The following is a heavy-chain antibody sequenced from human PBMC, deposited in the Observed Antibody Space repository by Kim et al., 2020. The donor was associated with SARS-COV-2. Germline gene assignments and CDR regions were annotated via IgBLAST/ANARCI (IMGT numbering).Heavy chain of an antibody. CDR1: GFTFSSYA. Sequence: GGSLRLSCAASGFTFSSYAMHWVRQAPGKGLEWVAVISYDGSNKYYADSVKGRFTISRDNSKNTLYLQMNSLRAEDTAVYYCARDGRIAVAGNWYFALWGRGTLVTVSS. CDR2: ISYDGSNK. J-gene: IGHJ2*01. D-gene: IGHD6-19*01. V-gene: IGHV3-30*04. CDR3: ARDGRIAVAGNWYFAL.